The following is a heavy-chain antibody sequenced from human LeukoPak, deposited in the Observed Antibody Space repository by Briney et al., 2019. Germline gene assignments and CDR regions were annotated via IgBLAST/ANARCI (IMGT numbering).Heavy chain of an antibody. V-gene: IGHV3-20*04. D-gene: IGHD5-12*01. CDR3: ARVRGGYSAYDFGAFDI. Sequence: GGSLRLSWAASGFPIGDYGMNSVRQTPRKWLEWISGINWNGDRTGYADSVKGRFTISRDNAKNSMYLQMNRLRAEDTALFYCARVRGGYSAYDFGAFDIWGQGTMVTVSS. CDR1: GFPIGDYG. J-gene: IGHJ3*02. CDR2: INWNGDRT.